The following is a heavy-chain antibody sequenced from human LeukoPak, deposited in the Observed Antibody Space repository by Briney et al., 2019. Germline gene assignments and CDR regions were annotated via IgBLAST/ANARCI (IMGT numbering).Heavy chain of an antibody. J-gene: IGHJ4*02. D-gene: IGHD2-2*01. Sequence: PGGSLRLTCAASGFTFSSYSMNWVRQAPGKGLEWVSSISSSSSYIYYADSVKGRFTISRDNAKNSLYLQMNSLRAEDTAVYYCARDASGYCSSTSCYAGSFDYWGQGTLVTVSS. V-gene: IGHV3-21*01. CDR2: ISSSSSYI. CDR3: ARDASGYCSSTSCYAGSFDY. CDR1: GFTFSSYS.